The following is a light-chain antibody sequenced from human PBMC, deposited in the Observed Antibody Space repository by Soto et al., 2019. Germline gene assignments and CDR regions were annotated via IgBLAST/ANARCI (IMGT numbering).Light chain of an antibody. V-gene: IGLV2-23*01. CDR2: EAS. Sequence: QSALTQPASVSGSPGQSITISCTGTNSDVGSHNFVSCYQQYPGKAPKLLIYEASKRPSGLSNRFSGSKSGNTASLTISGLQAEDEADYYCCSLTNGATWVFGGGTKVTVL. CDR1: NSDVGSHNF. CDR3: CSLTNGATWV. J-gene: IGLJ3*02.